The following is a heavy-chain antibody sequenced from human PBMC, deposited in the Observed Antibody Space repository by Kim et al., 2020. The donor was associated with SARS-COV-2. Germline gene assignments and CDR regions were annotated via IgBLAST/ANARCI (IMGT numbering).Heavy chain of an antibody. CDR1: GYSFHTYW. D-gene: IGHD2-15*01. Sequence: GESLKISCKGSGYSFHTYWIAWVRQMPGKGLEWMGIIYPGDSDTRYSPSFQGQVIISADKSISAAYLQWNSLKASDTAMYYCARPGYCSDGSCVRFAYWGQGSLVTVSS. J-gene: IGHJ4*02. CDR2: IYPGDSDT. CDR3: ARPGYCSDGSCVRFAY. V-gene: IGHV5-51*01.